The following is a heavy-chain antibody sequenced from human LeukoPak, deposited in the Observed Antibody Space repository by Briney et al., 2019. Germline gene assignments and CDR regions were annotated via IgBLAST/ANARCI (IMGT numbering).Heavy chain of an antibody. J-gene: IGHJ5*02. CDR1: GFTFSSYS. V-gene: IGHV3-21*01. Sequence: GGSLRLSCAASGFTFSSYSMNWVRQAPGKGLEWVSSISDDSKYIYYADSVKGRFSISRDNAKRSLYLQMNSLRAEDTAVYYCARVAGSGSYFPYNWFDPWGQGTLVTVSS. D-gene: IGHD3-10*01. CDR3: ARVAGSGSYFPYNWFDP. CDR2: ISDDSKYI.